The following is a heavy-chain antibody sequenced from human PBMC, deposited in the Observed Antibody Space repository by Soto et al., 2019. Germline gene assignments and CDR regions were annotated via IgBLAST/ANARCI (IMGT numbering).Heavy chain of an antibody. J-gene: IGHJ4*02. D-gene: IGHD4-17*01. V-gene: IGHV4-61*05. CDR1: GGSISSSSNH. CDR2: IYYSGST. Sequence: SETLSLTCTVSGGSISSSSNHWGWIRQPPGKGLEWIGYIYYSGSTNYIPFLKSRVTISVDTSKNQFSLKLSSVTAADTAVYYCARLGELHDYGDYEWYFDYWGQGTLVTVSS. CDR3: ARLGELHDYGDYEWYFDY.